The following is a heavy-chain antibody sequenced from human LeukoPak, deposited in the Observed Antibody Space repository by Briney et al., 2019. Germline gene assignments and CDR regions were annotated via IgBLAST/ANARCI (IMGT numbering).Heavy chain of an antibody. V-gene: IGHV4-34*01. Sequence: PSETLSLTCAVYGGSFSGYYWSWIRQPPGKGLEWIGEINHSGSTNYNPSLKSRVTISVDTSKNQFSLKLSSVTAADTAVYYCARVEPAAIMLYWGQGTLVTVSS. J-gene: IGHJ4*02. CDR2: INHSGST. CDR3: ARVEPAAIMLY. CDR1: GGSFSGYY. D-gene: IGHD2-2*01.